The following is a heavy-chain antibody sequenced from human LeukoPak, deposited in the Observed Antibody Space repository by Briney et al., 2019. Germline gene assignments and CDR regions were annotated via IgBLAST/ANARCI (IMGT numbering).Heavy chain of an antibody. V-gene: IGHV3-21*01. Sequence: SGGSLRLSCAASGFTFSSYSMNWVRQAPGKGLEWVSSISSSSSYIYYADSAKGRFTISRDNAKNSLYLQMNSLRAEDTAVYYWARVGSGGDCYSVCDAFDIWGQGTMVTVSS. CDR2: ISSSSSYI. D-gene: IGHD2-21*02. CDR1: GFTFSSYS. CDR3: ARVGSGGDCYSVCDAFDI. J-gene: IGHJ3*02.